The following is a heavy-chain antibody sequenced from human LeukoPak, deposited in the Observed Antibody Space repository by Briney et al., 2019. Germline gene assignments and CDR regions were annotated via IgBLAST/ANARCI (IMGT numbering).Heavy chain of an antibody. Sequence: ASVKVSCKASGYTSTSYGISWVRQAPGQGLEWMGWISAYNGNTNYAQKLQGRVTMTTDTSTSTAYMELRSLRSDDTAVYYCARDSRYGSWELSALDYWGQGTLVTVSS. J-gene: IGHJ4*02. CDR1: GYTSTSYG. V-gene: IGHV1-18*01. D-gene: IGHD1-26*01. CDR3: ARDSRYGSWELSALDY. CDR2: ISAYNGNT.